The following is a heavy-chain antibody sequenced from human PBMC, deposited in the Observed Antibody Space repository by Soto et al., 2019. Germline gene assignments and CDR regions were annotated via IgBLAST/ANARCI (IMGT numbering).Heavy chain of an antibody. V-gene: IGHV3-7*01. CDR3: CSGTWNFGL. D-gene: IGHD3-10*02. CDR1: GLSFSSYW. J-gene: IGHJ1*01. CDR2: IKRDGSER. Sequence: EVRLVESGGRLVQPGGSLRLSCAAFGLSFSSYWMTWVRQAPGKGLEWVANIKRDGSERYYVDSVKGRFTISRDNAKNSLYLQMNSLRAEDTAVYYCCSGTWNFGLWGQGTLVTVSS.